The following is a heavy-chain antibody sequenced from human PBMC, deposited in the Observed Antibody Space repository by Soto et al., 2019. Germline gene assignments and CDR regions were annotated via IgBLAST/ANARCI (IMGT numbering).Heavy chain of an antibody. V-gene: IGHV3-23*01. Sequence: PGGSLRLPCAASGFTFSSYAMSWVRQAPGKGLEWVSAISGSGGSTYYADSVKGRFTISRDNSKNTLYLQMNSLRAEDTAVYYCAKSIVGATRGYYYYGMDVWGQGTTVTVSS. J-gene: IGHJ6*02. D-gene: IGHD1-26*01. CDR2: ISGSGGST. CDR1: GFTFSSYA. CDR3: AKSIVGATRGYYYYGMDV.